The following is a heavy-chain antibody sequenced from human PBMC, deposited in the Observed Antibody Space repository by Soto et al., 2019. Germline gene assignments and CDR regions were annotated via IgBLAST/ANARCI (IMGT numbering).Heavy chain of an antibody. Sequence: ASVKVSCKVSGYTLTELSMHWVRQAPGKGLEWMGGFDPEDGETIYAQKFQGRVTMTEDTSTDTAYMELSSLRSEDTAVYYCATSHELGVGPRLGIYYGMDVWGQGTTVTVSS. CDR1: GYTLTELS. V-gene: IGHV1-24*01. CDR3: ATSHELGVGPRLGIYYGMDV. CDR2: FDPEDGET. J-gene: IGHJ6*02. D-gene: IGHD3-10*01.